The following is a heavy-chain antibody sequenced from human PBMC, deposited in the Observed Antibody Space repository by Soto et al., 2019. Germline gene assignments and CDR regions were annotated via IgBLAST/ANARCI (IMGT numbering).Heavy chain of an antibody. Sequence: EVQLVESGGGLVQPGGSLRLSCAASGFTFSTYWMSWVRQAPGKGLEWVATIRQDGSEKHHVDSVEGRFTISRDNAKNSMYLQTNSLRAEDTAMYYCVRACGRASCPYFFDYWGQGTLVSVSS. V-gene: IGHV3-7*01. CDR3: VRACGRASCPYFFDY. CDR2: IRQDGSEK. J-gene: IGHJ4*02. D-gene: IGHD2-2*01. CDR1: GFTFSTYW.